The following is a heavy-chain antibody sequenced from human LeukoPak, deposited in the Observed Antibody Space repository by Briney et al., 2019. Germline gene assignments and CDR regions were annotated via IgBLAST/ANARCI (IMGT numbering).Heavy chain of an antibody. CDR3: TTMTVVPTDY. J-gene: IGHJ4*02. Sequence: GRSLRLSCAASGFTFSSYAMHWVRQAPGKGLEWVAVISYDGSNKYYADSVKGRFTISRDNSKNTLYLQMNSLKTEDTAVYYCTTMTVVPTDYWGQGTLVTVSS. CDR1: GFTFSSYA. D-gene: IGHD2-2*01. CDR2: ISYDGSNK. V-gene: IGHV3-30*04.